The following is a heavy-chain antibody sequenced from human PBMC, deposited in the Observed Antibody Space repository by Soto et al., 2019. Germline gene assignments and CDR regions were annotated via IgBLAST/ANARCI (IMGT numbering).Heavy chain of an antibody. J-gene: IGHJ4*02. D-gene: IGHD6-13*01. CDR1: GGSIRSYC. V-gene: IGHV4-59*12. CDR3: ARRYSSSWKDYFEY. CDR2: ICNSGTT. Sequence: SETLSLTCTVSGGSIRSYCCTWIRQHPGKGLEWIGYICNSGTTNYNPSLKSRVTISIDTSKNQFSLKLSSVTAADTAVYYCARRYSSSWKDYFEYWGQGTLVTVSS.